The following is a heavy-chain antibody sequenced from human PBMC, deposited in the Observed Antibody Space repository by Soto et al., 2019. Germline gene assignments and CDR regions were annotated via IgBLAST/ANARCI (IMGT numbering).Heavy chain of an antibody. CDR3: ARDGQLSFDY. Sequence: SETLSLTCAVYGGSFSGYYWSWIRQPPGKGLEWIGEINHSGSTNYNPSLKSRVTISVDTSKNQFSLKLSSVTAADTAVYYCARDGQLSFDYWGQGTLVTVSS. CDR2: INHSGST. D-gene: IGHD6-13*01. J-gene: IGHJ4*02. V-gene: IGHV4-34*01. CDR1: GGSFSGYY.